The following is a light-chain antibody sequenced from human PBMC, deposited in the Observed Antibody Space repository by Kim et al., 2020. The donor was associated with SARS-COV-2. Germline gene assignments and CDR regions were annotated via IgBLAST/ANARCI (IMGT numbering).Light chain of an antibody. CDR1: QSVGSSY. Sequence: PGERSTLSCRASQSVGSSYLAWYQQKPGQAPRLLIYGASSRATGIPDRFSGSGSGTDFTLTISRLEPEDFAVYYCQQYGSSPLYSFGQGTKLEI. V-gene: IGKV3-20*01. CDR3: QQYGSSPLYS. J-gene: IGKJ2*03. CDR2: GAS.